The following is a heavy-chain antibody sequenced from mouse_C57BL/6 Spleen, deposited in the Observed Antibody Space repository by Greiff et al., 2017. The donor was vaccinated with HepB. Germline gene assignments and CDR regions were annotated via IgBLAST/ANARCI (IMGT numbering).Heavy chain of an antibody. V-gene: IGHV3-1*01. Sequence: VQLKESGPGMVKPSQSLSLTCTVTGYSITSGYDWHWIRHFPGNKLEWMGYISYSGSTNYNPSLKSRISITHDTSKNHFFLKLNSVTTEDTATYYCARDSYYGSSWYFDVWGTGTTVTVSS. CDR3: ARDSYYGSSWYFDV. CDR2: ISYSGST. D-gene: IGHD1-1*01. J-gene: IGHJ1*03. CDR1: GYSITSGYD.